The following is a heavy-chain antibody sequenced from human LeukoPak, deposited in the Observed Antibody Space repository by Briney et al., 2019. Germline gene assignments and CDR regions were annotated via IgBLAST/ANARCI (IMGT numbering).Heavy chain of an antibody. CDR2: IWYDGSNK. CDR1: GFTFSSYG. J-gene: IGHJ5*02. CDR3: ARPTAGNYKLDP. Sequence: GGSPRLSCAASGFTFSSYGMHWVRQAPDKGLEWVSVIWYDGSNKYYADSVRGRFTISRDNSKNTVYLQMNSLRAEDTAVYYCARPTAGNYKLDPWGRGTLVTVSS. D-gene: IGHD3-10*01. V-gene: IGHV3-33*01.